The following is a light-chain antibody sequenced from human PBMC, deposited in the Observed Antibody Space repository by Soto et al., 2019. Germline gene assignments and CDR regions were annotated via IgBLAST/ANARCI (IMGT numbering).Light chain of an antibody. CDR1: QSVSSN. J-gene: IGKJ1*01. CDR2: GAS. V-gene: IGKV3D-15*01. Sequence: EIVMTQSPATLSVSPGERATLSCRASQSVSSNLAWYHQKPGQAPRPLIYGASTSATGFPARFSGSGSCTKFSLVISSRQTVDFSVNYCQQYNNLPPWTFGQGTMVDIK. CDR3: QQYNNLPPWT.